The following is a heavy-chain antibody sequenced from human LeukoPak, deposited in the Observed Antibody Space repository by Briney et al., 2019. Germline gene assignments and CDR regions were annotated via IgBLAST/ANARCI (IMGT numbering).Heavy chain of an antibody. J-gene: IGHJ4*02. V-gene: IGHV4-59*01. CDR2: IHYSGST. D-gene: IGHD3-10*01. CDR3: ARYGSGSYHFDY. Sequence: SETLSLTCTVSGGSISGYYWTWIRQPPGKGLEWIGFIHYSGSTNYNPSLKSRVTISVDTSKNQFSLKLSSLTAADTAVYYCARYGSGSYHFDYWGQGTLVTVSS. CDR1: GGSISGYY.